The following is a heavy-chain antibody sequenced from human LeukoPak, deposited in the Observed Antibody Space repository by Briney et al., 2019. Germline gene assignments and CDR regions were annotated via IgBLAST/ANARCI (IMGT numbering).Heavy chain of an antibody. V-gene: IGHV1-24*01. Sequence: ASVKVSCKVSGYTLTELSMHWVRQAPGKGLEGMGGFDPEDGETIYAQKFQGRVTMTEDTSTDTAYMELSSLRSEDTAVYYCATDHCSGGSCYPHYYYYGMDVWGQGTTVSVPS. D-gene: IGHD2-15*01. J-gene: IGHJ6*02. CDR1: GYTLTELS. CDR2: FDPEDGET. CDR3: ATDHCSGGSCYPHYYYYGMDV.